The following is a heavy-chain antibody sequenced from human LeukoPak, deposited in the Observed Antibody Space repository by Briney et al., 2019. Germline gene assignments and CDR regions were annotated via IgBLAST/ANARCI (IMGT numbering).Heavy chain of an antibody. CDR3: ARIPTRGGAHLGFDN. J-gene: IGHJ4*02. D-gene: IGHD3-10*01. Sequence: GGSLRLSCAASGFTFSSYAMSWVRQAPGKGLEWVSAISGSGASTYYADSVKGRFTISRDNSNNTLYLQMNSLRAEDTAVYYCARIPTRGGAHLGFDNWGQGTLVTVSS. CDR1: GFTFSSYA. CDR2: ISGSGAST. V-gene: IGHV3-23*01.